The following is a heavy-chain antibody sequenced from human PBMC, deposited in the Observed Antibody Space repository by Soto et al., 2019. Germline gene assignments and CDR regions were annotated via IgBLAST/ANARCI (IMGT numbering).Heavy chain of an antibody. V-gene: IGHV5-51*01. CDR3: ARHGTRCISTACYYADY. D-gene: IGHD2-21*02. CDR1: GYTFTSYW. Sequence: GASVKVSCKASGYTFTSYWIGWVRQMPGKGLEWMGIIYPDDSDTRYSPSFQGQVTISADKSISTAYLQWSSLKASDTAMYFCARHGTRCISTACYYADYWGQGTLVTVSS. J-gene: IGHJ4*02. CDR2: IYPDDSDT.